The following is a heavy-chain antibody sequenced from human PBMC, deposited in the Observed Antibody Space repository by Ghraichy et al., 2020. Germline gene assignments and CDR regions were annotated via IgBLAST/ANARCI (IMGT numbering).Heavy chain of an antibody. V-gene: IGHV3-23*01. CDR2: ISGSGGST. CDR1: GFTFSSYA. Sequence: GESLNISCAASGFTFSSYAMSWVRQAPGKGLEWVSAISGSGGSTYYADSVKGRFTISRDNSKNTLYLQMNSLRAEDTAVYYCAALQNLVAGKNFDYWGQGTLVTVSS. D-gene: IGHD6-19*01. CDR3: AALQNLVAGKNFDY. J-gene: IGHJ4*02.